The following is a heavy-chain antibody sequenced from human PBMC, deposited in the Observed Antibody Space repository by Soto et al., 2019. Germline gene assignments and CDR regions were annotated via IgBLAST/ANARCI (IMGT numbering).Heavy chain of an antibody. D-gene: IGHD3-10*01. Sequence: PGGSLRLSCAASGFPFTGYAMSWVRQAPGKGLEWMSATSGPGDATFYADSVKGRFTISRDNSKNTLYLHMNSLRAEDTALYYCANSRVSMVRGLIIIPNYWGQGTLVTVSS. CDR3: ANSRVSMVRGLIIIPNY. V-gene: IGHV3-23*01. J-gene: IGHJ4*02. CDR2: TSGPGDAT. CDR1: GFPFTGYA.